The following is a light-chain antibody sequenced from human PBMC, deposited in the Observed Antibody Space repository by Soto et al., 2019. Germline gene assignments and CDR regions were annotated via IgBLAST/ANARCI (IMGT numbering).Light chain of an antibody. Sequence: QSVLTQPPSASGTPGQRVTISCSGSSSNIGSKFVYWYQQLPGTAPKLLIYRDDQRPSRVPDRFSGSKAGTSASLAISGLRSEDEGDYYCAAWDVSLSAVFGGGTKVTVL. J-gene: IGLJ3*02. CDR2: RDD. V-gene: IGLV1-47*01. CDR3: AAWDVSLSAV. CDR1: SSNIGSKF.